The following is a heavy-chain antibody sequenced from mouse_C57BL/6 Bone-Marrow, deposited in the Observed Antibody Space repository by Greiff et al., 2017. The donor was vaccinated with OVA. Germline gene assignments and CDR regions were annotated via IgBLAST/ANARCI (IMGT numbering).Heavy chain of an antibody. CDR1: GFSLTSYG. J-gene: IGHJ1*03. V-gene: IGHV2-2*01. CDR3: ARRGNYDWYFDV. CDR2: IWSGGST. D-gene: IGHD2-1*01. Sequence: QVQLKESGPGLVQPSQSLSITCTVSGFSLTSYGVHWVRQSPGKGLEWLGVIWSGGSTDYNAAFISRLSISKDNSKSQVFFKMNSLQADDTAIYYCARRGNYDWYFDVWGTGTTVTVSS.